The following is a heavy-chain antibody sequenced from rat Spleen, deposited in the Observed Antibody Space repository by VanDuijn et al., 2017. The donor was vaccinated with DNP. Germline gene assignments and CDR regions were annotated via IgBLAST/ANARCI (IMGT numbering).Heavy chain of an antibody. CDR3: ASTLVNYGTYGYYAMDA. V-gene: IGHV2-27*01. D-gene: IGHD1-3*01. J-gene: IGHJ4*01. Sequence: QVQLKESGPDLVQPSQTLSLTCTVSGFSLTNYHVHWVRQPPGKGLEWMGRIQSGGNTDYNSALKSRLSISRDTSKSQVFVKMNRLQTEDTATYYCASTLVNYGTYGYYAMDAWGQGTSVTVSS. CDR2: IQSGGNT. CDR1: GFSLTNYH.